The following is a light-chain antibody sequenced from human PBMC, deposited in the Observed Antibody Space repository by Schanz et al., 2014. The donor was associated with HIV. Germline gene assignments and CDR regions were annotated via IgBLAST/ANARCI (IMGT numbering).Light chain of an antibody. V-gene: IGLV2-14*03. J-gene: IGLJ2*01. Sequence: QSVLTQPPSASGSPGQSVTISCTGTSSDVGGYNHVSWYQQHPGKAPKLLIYDVTYRPSGISNRFSGSKSGYTASLTVSGLQPEDEADYYCNSYTSKNTPIFGGGTKLTVL. CDR1: SSDVGGYNH. CDR3: NSYTSKNTPI. CDR2: DVT.